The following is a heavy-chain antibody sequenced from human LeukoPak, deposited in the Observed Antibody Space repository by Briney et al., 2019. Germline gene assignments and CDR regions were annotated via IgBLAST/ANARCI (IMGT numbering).Heavy chain of an antibody. D-gene: IGHD2-2*01. Sequence: SETLSLTCTVSGYSISSGYYWGWIRQPPGKGLEWIGSIYHSGSTYYNPSLKSRVTISVDTSKDQFSLKLSSVTAADTAVYYCARTSTAWFDPRGQGTLVTVSS. J-gene: IGHJ5*02. CDR3: ARTSTAWFDP. V-gene: IGHV4-38-2*02. CDR2: IYHSGST. CDR1: GYSISSGYY.